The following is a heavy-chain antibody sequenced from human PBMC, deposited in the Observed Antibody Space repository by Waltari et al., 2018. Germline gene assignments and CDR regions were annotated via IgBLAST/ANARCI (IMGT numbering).Heavy chain of an antibody. CDR3: ARIPGYSGSGRYTLDY. V-gene: IGHV2-26*01. CDR2: MCSNDEK. J-gene: IGHJ4*02. Sequence: IRQPPGKALECLAHMCSNDEKSYSTSLQSRLTISKDTSKSQVVLTMTNMDPVDTATYYCARIPGYSGSGRYTLDYWGQGTLVTVSS. D-gene: IGHD3-10*01.